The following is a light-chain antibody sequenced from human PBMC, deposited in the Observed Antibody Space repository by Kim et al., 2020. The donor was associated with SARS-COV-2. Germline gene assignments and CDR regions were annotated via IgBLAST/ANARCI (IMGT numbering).Light chain of an antibody. J-gene: IGLJ1*01. CDR1: NIVTKS. CDR3: QVWDGSSEQYV. Sequence: RGKTARISVGGNNIVTKSVHWYQLKPGQAPGLVIYYDNNRPSGIPERFSGSNSGATATLTINRVEAGDEADYFCQVWDGSSEQYVFGTGTKVTVL. CDR2: YDN. V-gene: IGLV3-21*04.